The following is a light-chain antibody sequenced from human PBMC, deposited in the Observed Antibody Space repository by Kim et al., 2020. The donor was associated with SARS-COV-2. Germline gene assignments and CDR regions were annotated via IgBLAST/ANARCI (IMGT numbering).Light chain of an antibody. CDR2: DVS. CDR1: SSDVGGYDY. J-gene: IGLJ1*01. CDR3: MSYAGSSTYI. Sequence: QSALTQPASVSGSPGQSITVSCTGTSSDVGGYDYVSWYQQRPDKAPKLMIYDVSSRPAGISYRFSGSKSGNTASLTISGLQAEDEADYYCMSYAGSSTYIFGTGTKVTVL. V-gene: IGLV2-14*03.